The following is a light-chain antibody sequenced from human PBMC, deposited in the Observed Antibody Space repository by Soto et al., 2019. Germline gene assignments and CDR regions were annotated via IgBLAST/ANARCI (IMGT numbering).Light chain of an antibody. J-gene: IGKJ5*01. CDR2: GAS. V-gene: IGKV3-20*01. Sequence: ENVLTQSPGTLSLSPGERATLSCRASQTVSSYLTWNQQRPGQAARLLIDGASKRATGIPDRFSGSGSGTDFTLTISRLEPEDCAVYYCQQYGTSPITFGQGTRLEIK. CDR1: QTVSSY. CDR3: QQYGTSPIT.